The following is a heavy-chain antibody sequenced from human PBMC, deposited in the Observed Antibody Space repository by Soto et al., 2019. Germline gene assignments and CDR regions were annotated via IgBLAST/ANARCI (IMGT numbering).Heavy chain of an antibody. D-gene: IGHD3-22*01. J-gene: IGHJ1*01. Sequence: QVQLVQSGAEVKKPGSSVKVSCKASGGTFSSYAISWVRQAPGQGLEWMGGIIPIFGTANYAQKFQGRVTIREAGSTSRADMELSSLRSADTAVYYCARGEYYYDSSGYYSGYFQHWGQGTLVTVSS. CDR3: ARGEYYYDSSGYYSGYFQH. CDR1: GGTFSSYA. V-gene: IGHV1-69*12. CDR2: IIPIFGTA.